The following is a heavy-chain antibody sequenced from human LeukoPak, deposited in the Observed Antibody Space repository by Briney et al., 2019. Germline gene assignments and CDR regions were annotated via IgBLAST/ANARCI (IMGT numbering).Heavy chain of an antibody. D-gene: IGHD3-10*01. J-gene: IGHJ4*02. CDR3: ARDLQRGVIDY. CDR2: INPSGGST. V-gene: IGHV1-46*01. CDR1: GYTFTSYY. Sequence: ASVKVSCKASGYTFTSYYMHWVRQAPGQGLEWMGIINPSGGSTSYAQKFQGRVTMTRDMSTSTVYMELSSLRSEDTAVYYCARDLQRGVIDYWGQGTLVTVSS.